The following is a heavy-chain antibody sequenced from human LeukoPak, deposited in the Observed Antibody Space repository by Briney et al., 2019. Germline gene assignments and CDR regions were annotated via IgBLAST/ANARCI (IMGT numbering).Heavy chain of an antibody. D-gene: IGHD4-23*01. Sequence: ASVKVSCKASGYTFTGYYMHWVRQAPGQGLEWMGWINPNSGGTNYAQKFQGRVTMTRDMSTSTVYMELSSLRSEDTAVYYCARDRVTSVLTPGVFDYWGQGTLVTVSS. CDR3: ARDRVTSVLTPGVFDY. CDR2: INPNSGGT. V-gene: IGHV1-2*02. CDR1: GYTFTGYY. J-gene: IGHJ4*02.